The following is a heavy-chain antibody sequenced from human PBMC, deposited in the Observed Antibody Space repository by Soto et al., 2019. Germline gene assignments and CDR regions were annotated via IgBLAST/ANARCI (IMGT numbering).Heavy chain of an antibody. CDR1: GGTFSSYA. Sequence: QVQLVQSGAEVKKPGSSVKVSCKASGGTFSSYAISWVRQAPGQGLEWMGGIIPIFGTANYAQKFQGRVTITAEESTSTAYMELSSLRSEDTAVYYCARVPYYYGSGSYYDNWFDPWGQGTLVTVSS. CDR2: IIPIFGTA. D-gene: IGHD3-10*01. CDR3: ARVPYYYGSGSYYDNWFDP. V-gene: IGHV1-69*01. J-gene: IGHJ5*02.